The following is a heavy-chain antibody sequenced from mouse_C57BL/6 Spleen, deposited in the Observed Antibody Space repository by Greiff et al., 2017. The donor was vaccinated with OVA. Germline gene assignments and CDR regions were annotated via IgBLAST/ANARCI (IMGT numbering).Heavy chain of an antibody. CDR2: IDPETGGT. CDR1: GYTFPDYE. Sequence: VQLQQSGAELVRPGASVTLSCKASGYTFPDYEMHWVKQTPVHGLEWIGAIDPETGGTAYNQKFKGKAILTADKSSSKAYMEIRSLTSEDSAVYYCTKTTETRGWCQGTTLTVSS. CDR3: TKTTETRG. J-gene: IGHJ2*01. D-gene: IGHD1-1*01. V-gene: IGHV1-15*01.